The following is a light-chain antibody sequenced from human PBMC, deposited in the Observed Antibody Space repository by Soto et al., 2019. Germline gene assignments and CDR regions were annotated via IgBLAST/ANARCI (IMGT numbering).Light chain of an antibody. CDR3: QQLNSYPLT. J-gene: IGKJ4*01. CDR2: AAS. Sequence: DIQMTQSPSSLSASVGYRVTISFRASQSISSYLNWYQQKPGKAPKLLIYAASTLQSGVPSRFSGSGSGTDFTLTISSLQPEDFATYYCQQLNSYPLTFGGGTKVDIK. V-gene: IGKV1-39*01. CDR1: QSISSY.